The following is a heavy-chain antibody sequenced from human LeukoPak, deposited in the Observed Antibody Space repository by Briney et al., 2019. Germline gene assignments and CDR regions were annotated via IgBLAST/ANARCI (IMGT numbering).Heavy chain of an antibody. CDR2: IYTSGSP. CDR1: GGSISSYY. CDR3: ARDIFAGFGNNWFDP. V-gene: IGHV4-4*07. D-gene: IGHD3-9*01. Sequence: SETLSLTCSVSGGSISSYYWSWIRQPAGKGLEWIGRIYTSGSPNYNPSLKSRVTMSVDTSKNQFSLKLSSVTAADTAVYYCARDIFAGFGNNWFDPWGQGTLVTVSS. J-gene: IGHJ5*02.